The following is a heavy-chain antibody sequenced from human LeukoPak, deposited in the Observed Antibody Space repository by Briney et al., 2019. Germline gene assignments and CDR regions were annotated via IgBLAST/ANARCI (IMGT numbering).Heavy chain of an antibody. CDR3: ARDRSGYDHRGY. Sequence: NPGGSLRLSCAASGFTFSSYSMNWVRQAPGKGLEWVSSISSSSSYIYYADSVKGRFTISRDNAKNSLYLQMNSLRAEDTAVYYCARDRSGYDHRGYWGQGTLVTVSS. CDR2: ISSSSSYI. CDR1: GFTFSSYS. V-gene: IGHV3-21*01. J-gene: IGHJ4*02. D-gene: IGHD5-12*01.